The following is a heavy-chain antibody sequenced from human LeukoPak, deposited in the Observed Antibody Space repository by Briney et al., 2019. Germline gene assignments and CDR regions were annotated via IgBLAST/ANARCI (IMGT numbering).Heavy chain of an antibody. CDR1: GFTFSSYS. CDR3: ASCSSTSCWVLTHSRLYYYYYMDV. V-gene: IGHV3-21*01. J-gene: IGHJ6*03. Sequence: PGGSLRLSCAASGFTFSSYSMNWVRQAPGKGLEWVSSISSSSSYIYYADSVKGRFTISRDNAKNSLYLQMNSLRAEDTAVYYCASCSSTSCWVLTHSRLYYYYYMDVWGKGTTVTVSS. D-gene: IGHD2-2*01. CDR2: ISSSSSYI.